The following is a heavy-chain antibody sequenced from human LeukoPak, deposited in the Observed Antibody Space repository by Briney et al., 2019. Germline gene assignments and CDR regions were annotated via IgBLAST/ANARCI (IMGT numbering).Heavy chain of an antibody. D-gene: IGHD3-22*01. CDR3: ARDRGSSGYYHEYFQH. J-gene: IGHJ1*01. Sequence: GASVKVSCKASGGTFSSYAISWVRQAPGQGLEWMGGIIPIFGTANYAQKFQGRVTITADKSTSTAYMELSSLRSEDTAVYYCARDRGSSGYYHEYFQHWGQGTLVTVSS. CDR1: GGTFSSYA. V-gene: IGHV1-69*06. CDR2: IIPIFGTA.